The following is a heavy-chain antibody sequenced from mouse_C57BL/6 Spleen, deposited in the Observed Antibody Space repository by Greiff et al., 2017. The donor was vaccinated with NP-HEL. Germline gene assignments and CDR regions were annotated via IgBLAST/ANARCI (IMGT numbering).Heavy chain of an antibody. Sequence: QVQLQQSGAELVRPGTSVKLSCKASGYTFTSYWMHWVKQRPGQGLEWIGVIDPSDSYTNYNQKFKGKATLTVDTSSSTAYMQLSSLTSEDSAVYYCARSEKWLEGSRLRQYGYFDYWGQGTTLTVSS. CDR3: ARSEKWLEGSRLRQYGYFDY. D-gene: IGHD1-1*01. J-gene: IGHJ2*01. V-gene: IGHV1-59*01. CDR2: IDPSDSYT. CDR1: GYTFTSYW.